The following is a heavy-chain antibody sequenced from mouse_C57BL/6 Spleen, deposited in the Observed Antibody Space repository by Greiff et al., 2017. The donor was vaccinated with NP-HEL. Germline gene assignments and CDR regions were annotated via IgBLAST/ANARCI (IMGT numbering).Heavy chain of an antibody. CDR1: GYSITSDY. J-gene: IGHJ1*03. CDR2: ISYSGST. V-gene: IGHV3-8*01. Sequence: DVQLQESGPGLAKPSQSLSLTCSVTGYSITSDYWNWIRKFPGNKLEYMGYISYSGSTYYNPSLKSRISITRDTSKNQYYLQLNSVTTEDTATYYCARYYGSSYGYFDVWGTGTTVTVSS. CDR3: ARYYGSSYGYFDV. D-gene: IGHD1-1*01.